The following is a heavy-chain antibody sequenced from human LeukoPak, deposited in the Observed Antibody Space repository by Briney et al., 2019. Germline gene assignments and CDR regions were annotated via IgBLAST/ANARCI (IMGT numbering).Heavy chain of an antibody. CDR3: ARDTDYDFWSGYQPSFDY. V-gene: IGHV3-48*01. D-gene: IGHD3-3*01. J-gene: IGHJ4*02. CDR2: INSDGKTT. CDR1: GFTFIDYS. Sequence: GGSLRLSCAASGFTFIDYSMNWVRQAPGKGLEDLSYINSDGKTTWYADSVKGRFTASRDNAKNSLYLQMNSLRAEDTAVYYCARDTDYDFWSGYQPSFDYWGQGTLVTVSS.